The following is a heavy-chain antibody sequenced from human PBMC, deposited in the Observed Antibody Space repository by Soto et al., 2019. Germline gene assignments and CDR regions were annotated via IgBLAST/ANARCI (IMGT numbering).Heavy chain of an antibody. V-gene: IGHV1-69*14. CDR1: GVTFSSYA. Sequence: QVQLVQSGAEAKKPGSSVKVSCKASGVTFSSYAISWVRQAPGQEGEWMGGIIPIFGTGNYAQKIQGRVKITADKSTSTAYMETSILRSSDTAVYYCAGHHPRHFCYGMDVWGQGTTVTVSS. CDR2: IIPIFGTG. CDR3: AGHHPRHFCYGMDV. J-gene: IGHJ6*02.